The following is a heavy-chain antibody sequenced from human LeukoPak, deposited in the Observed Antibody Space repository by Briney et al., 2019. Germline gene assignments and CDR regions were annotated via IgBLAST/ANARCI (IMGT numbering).Heavy chain of an antibody. V-gene: IGHV3-64*01. Sequence: GGSLRLSCAASGFTFSSYAMHWVRQAPGKGLEYVSAIGSNGGSTYYANSVKGRFTISRDNSKNTLYLQMGSLRAEDMAVYYCARGHPRAAADRIGYYMDVWGKGTTVTVSS. CDR2: IGSNGGST. CDR3: ARGHPRAAADRIGYYMDV. CDR1: GFTFSSYA. J-gene: IGHJ6*03. D-gene: IGHD6-13*01.